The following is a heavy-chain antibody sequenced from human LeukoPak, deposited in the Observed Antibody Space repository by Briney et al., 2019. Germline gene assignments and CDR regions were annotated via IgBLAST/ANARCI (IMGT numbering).Heavy chain of an antibody. D-gene: IGHD3-3*01. CDR1: GGSISSGGYY. J-gene: IGHJ3*02. Sequence: SQTLSLTCTVSGGSISSGGYYWSWIRQHPGKGLEWIGYIYYSGSTYYNPSLKSRVTISVDTSKNQFSLKLSSVTAADTAVYYCARWSFDGVAYDAFDIWGQGTMVTVSS. CDR2: IYYSGST. V-gene: IGHV4-31*03. CDR3: ARWSFDGVAYDAFDI.